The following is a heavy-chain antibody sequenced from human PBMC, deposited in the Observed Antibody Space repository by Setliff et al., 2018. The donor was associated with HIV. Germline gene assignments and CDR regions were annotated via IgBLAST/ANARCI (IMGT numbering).Heavy chain of an antibody. CDR1: GFTFSSYA. Sequence: GGSLRLSCAASGFTFSSYAMHWVRQAPGKGLEWVAVISYDGSNKYYADSVKGRFTISRDNSKNTLYLQMNSLRAADTAVYYCARVSPWFDPWAREPWSPSPQ. J-gene: IGHJ5*02. CDR2: ISYDGSNK. CDR3: ARVSPWFDP. V-gene: IGHV3-30*07.